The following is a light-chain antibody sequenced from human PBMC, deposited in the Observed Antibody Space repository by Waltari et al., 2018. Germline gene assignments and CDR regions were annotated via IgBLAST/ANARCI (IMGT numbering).Light chain of an antibody. J-gene: IGLJ3*02. CDR2: GQD. V-gene: IGLV3-19*01. Sequence: SSELTQDPAVSVALGPTVSITCQGTILSTYYASWYQQMPGQAPILILYGQDNRPSGIPGRFSGSTSGNTASLTITGAQAEDEADYYCLSRDTTSTRVFGGGTRLTV. CDR1: ILSTYY. CDR3: LSRDTTSTRV.